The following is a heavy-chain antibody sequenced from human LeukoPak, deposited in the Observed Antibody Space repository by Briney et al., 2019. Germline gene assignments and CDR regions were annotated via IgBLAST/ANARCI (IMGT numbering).Heavy chain of an antibody. V-gene: IGHV3-69-1*02. Sequence: HGGSLRLSCAASGFTFSDYYMNWVRQAPGKGLEWVSSISSSNTIQYADSVKGRFTISRDNSKHTLYLQMDSLRAEDTAVYYCAKDGVNWGSHFDCWGPGTLVTVSS. CDR1: GFTFSDYY. D-gene: IGHD7-27*01. CDR2: ISSSNTI. CDR3: AKDGVNWGSHFDC. J-gene: IGHJ4*02.